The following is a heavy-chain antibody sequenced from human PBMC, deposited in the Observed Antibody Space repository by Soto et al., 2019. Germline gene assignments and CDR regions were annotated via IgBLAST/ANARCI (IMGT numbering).Heavy chain of an antibody. CDR2: IIPIFGTA. V-gene: IGHV1-69*13. Sequence: SVKVSCKASGGTFSSYAISWVRQAPGQGLEWMGGIIPIFGTANYAQKFQGRVTITADESTSTAYMELSSLRSEDTAVYYCARARDTAMVTAYYYSGMDVWAQGTTVTVSS. D-gene: IGHD5-18*01. CDR1: GGTFSSYA. CDR3: ARARDTAMVTAYYYSGMDV. J-gene: IGHJ6*02.